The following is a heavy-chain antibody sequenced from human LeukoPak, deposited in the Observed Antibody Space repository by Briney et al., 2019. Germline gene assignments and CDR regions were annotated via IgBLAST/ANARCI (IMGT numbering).Heavy chain of an antibody. CDR1: GGSISSSSYY. V-gene: IGHV4-39*01. J-gene: IGHJ4*02. D-gene: IGHD1-26*01. CDR3: ARHSPVGIYYFDY. CDR2: IYYSGST. Sequence: PSETLSLTCTVSGGSISSSSYYWGWIRQPPGEGLEWIGSIYYSGSTYYNPSLKSRVTISVDTSKNQFSLKLSSVTAADTAVYYCARHSPVGIYYFDYWGQGTLVTVSS.